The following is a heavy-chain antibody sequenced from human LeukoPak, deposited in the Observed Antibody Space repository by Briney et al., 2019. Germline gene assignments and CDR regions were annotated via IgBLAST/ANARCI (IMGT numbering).Heavy chain of an antibody. Sequence: GRSLRLSCAASGFTFSSFGMHWVRQAPGKGLEWVAVISYDGSEKYYADSVKGRFTISRDDSKNTVYLQMNSLRAEDTAVYYCARWTNFHAFDIWGQGTLVTVSS. CDR3: ARWTNFHAFDI. J-gene: IGHJ3*02. V-gene: IGHV3-30*03. CDR2: ISYDGSEK. CDR1: GFTFSSFG. D-gene: IGHD1-1*01.